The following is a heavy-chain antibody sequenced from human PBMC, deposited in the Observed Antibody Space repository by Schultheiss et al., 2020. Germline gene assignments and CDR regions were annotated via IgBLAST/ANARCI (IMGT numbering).Heavy chain of an antibody. CDR1: GFTVSSKY. CDR3: AVQLVRYYYYGMDV. CDR2: IYSGGST. Sequence: GGSLRLSCAASGFTVSSKYMSWVRQAPGKGLEWVSVIYSGGSTYYADSVKGRFTISRDNSKNTLYLQMNSLRAEDTAVYYCAVQLVRYYYYGMDVWGQGTTVTVSS. D-gene: IGHD6-13*01. V-gene: IGHV3-66*01. J-gene: IGHJ6*02.